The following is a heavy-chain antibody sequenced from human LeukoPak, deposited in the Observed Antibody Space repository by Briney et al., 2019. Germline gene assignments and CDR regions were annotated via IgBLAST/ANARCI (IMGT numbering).Heavy chain of an antibody. CDR3: ARGQGNYDFWSGYHNYYYMDV. CDR1: GFTFSSYN. CDR2: ISSSSSYI. V-gene: IGHV3-21*01. D-gene: IGHD3-3*01. J-gene: IGHJ6*03. Sequence: SGGSLRLSCAASGFTFSSYNMNWARQAPGKGLEWVSSISSSSSYIYYADSVKGRFTISRDSAKNSLYLQMNSLRAEDTAVYYCARGQGNYDFWSGYHNYYYMDVWGKGTTVTVSS.